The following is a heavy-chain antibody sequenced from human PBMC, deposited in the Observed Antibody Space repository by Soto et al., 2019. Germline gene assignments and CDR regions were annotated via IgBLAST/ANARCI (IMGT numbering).Heavy chain of an antibody. J-gene: IGHJ6*02. V-gene: IGHV1-46*01. CDR1: GYTFTNYY. CDR3: ARSIAARGYYYYGMDV. Sequence: ASVKVSCKASGYTFTNYYMHWVRQAPGQGLEWMGIINPSGGSTSYAQKFQGRVTMTRDTSTSTVYMELSSLRSEDTAVYYCARSIAARGYYYYGMDVWGQGTTVTVSS. D-gene: IGHD6-6*01. CDR2: INPSGGST.